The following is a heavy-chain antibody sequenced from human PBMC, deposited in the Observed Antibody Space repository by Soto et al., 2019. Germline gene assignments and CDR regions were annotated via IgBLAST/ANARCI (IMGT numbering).Heavy chain of an antibody. CDR2: ISGNGGST. Sequence: EVQLLESGGGLVQPGGSLRLSCAASGFTFSNYALSWVRQAPGKGLEWVSAISGNGGSTYYADSVKGRFTISRDNSDNTVYLRMNSLRAEDTAVYHCAKDQGGTYPPFFDYWGQGSLVTVSS. J-gene: IGHJ4*02. CDR1: GFTFSNYA. D-gene: IGHD1-26*01. V-gene: IGHV3-23*01. CDR3: AKDQGGTYPPFFDY.